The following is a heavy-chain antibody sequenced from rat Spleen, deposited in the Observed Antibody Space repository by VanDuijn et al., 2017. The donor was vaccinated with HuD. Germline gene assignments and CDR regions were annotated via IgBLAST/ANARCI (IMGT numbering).Heavy chain of an antibody. CDR2: ISTGGGNT. Sequence: EVQLVESGGGLVQPGRSLKLSCVASGFTFNNYWMTWIRQAPGKGLEWVASISTGGGNTYYRDSVKGRFTISRDNAKSTLYLQMDSLRSEDTATYYCARRYYDGSYWYFDFWGPGTMVTVSS. D-gene: IGHD1-12*02. CDR3: ARRYYDGSYWYFDF. J-gene: IGHJ1*01. CDR1: GFTFNNYW. V-gene: IGHV5-31*01.